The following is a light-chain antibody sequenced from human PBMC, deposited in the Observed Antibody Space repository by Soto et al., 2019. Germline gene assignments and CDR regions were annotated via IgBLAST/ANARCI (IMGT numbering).Light chain of an antibody. CDR1: QTVGGSS. Sequence: EIVLTQSPGTLSLSPGERATLPCRASQTVGGSSLAWYQQRPDQAPRLLIFGASIRATGLPDRFSGSGSGTDFTLTISRLEPEDFAVYYCQQYDSSPYTFGQGTKLEIK. CDR3: QQYDSSPYT. J-gene: IGKJ2*01. CDR2: GAS. V-gene: IGKV3-20*01.